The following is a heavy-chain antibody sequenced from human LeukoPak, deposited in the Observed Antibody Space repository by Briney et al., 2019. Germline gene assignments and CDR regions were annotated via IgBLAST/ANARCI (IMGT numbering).Heavy chain of an antibody. D-gene: IGHD1-26*01. V-gene: IGHV3-7*01. Sequence: PGGSLRLSCIASGFTFSSYEMDWVRRAPGKGLEWVANIQEDGNQGYYVDSVRGRFTITRDNAKNSLYLQMNSLRAEDTALYYCVRGGATFENWGQGTLVTVSS. J-gene: IGHJ4*02. CDR1: GFTFSSYE. CDR3: VRGGATFEN. CDR2: IQEDGNQG.